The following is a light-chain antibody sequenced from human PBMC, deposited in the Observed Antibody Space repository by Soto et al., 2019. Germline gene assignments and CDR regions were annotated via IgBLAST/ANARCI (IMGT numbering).Light chain of an antibody. CDR1: SSDVGGYNY. V-gene: IGLV2-14*01. CDR3: SSYTSSSTVV. CDR2: DVS. J-gene: IGLJ2*01. Sequence: QSVLTQPASVSGSPGQSITISCTGTSSDVGGYNYVSWYQQHPGKAPKLMIYDVSNRPSGASNRFSGSKSGNTASLTISGLQAEDEADYYCSSYTSSSTVVFAGGTKLTVL.